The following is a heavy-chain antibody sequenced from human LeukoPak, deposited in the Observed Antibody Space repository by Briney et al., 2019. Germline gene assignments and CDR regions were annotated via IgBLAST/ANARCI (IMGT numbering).Heavy chain of an antibody. CDR2: IKQVGGQK. CDR3: ARDRRVGGWGGAFDI. CDR1: GFTSTNAW. Sequence: PGGSLRLSCAASGFTSTNAWVSWGPPAPGEGRGNGSHIKQVGGQKYYVDSVKGRFTTSGDNTENSLYLQMNYLTTDDTAVYYCARDRRVGGWGGAFDIWGQGTKVTVSS. J-gene: IGHJ3*02. V-gene: IGHV3-7*01. D-gene: IGHD2-21*01.